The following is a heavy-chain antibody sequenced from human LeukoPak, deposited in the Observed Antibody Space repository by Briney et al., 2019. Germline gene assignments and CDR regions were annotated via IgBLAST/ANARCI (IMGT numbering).Heavy chain of an antibody. Sequence: ASVKVSCKASGGTFSNYAISWVRQAPGQGLQWMGGIIPMFGTANYAQGFQGRVTITADESSSTAYMELSSLRSEDTAVYYCARTGDDSSGYYGSSLDYWGQGTLVTVSS. CDR2: IIPMFGTA. CDR3: ARTGDDSSGYYGSSLDY. D-gene: IGHD3-22*01. V-gene: IGHV1-69*13. J-gene: IGHJ4*02. CDR1: GGTFSNYA.